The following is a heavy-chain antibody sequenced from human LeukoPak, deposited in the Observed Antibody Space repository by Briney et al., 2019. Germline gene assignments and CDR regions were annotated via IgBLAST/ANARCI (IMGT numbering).Heavy chain of an antibody. D-gene: IGHD3-9*01. CDR2: MYYIRIT. CDR3: GRLRVVGDWYDIEHDAFDI. CDR1: GGSLSSRRYH. Sequence: PSDTLPLTCTVSGGSLSSRRYHWRWIPRPPGKGLERFGSMYYIRITYHHPSLKNRVSIYVDKSKIPFSLNFYSVTDADMSVYYFGRLRVVGDWYDIEHDAFDIWGQGTLVTVSS. J-gene: IGHJ3*02. V-gene: IGHV4-39*01.